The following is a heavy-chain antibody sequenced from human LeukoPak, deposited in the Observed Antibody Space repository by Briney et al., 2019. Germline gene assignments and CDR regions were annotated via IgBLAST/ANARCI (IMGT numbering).Heavy chain of an antibody. CDR3: ARGRGQWLGQATFDY. J-gene: IGHJ4*02. CDR2: IYYSGST. Sequence: SETLSLTCTVSGGSISSSSYFWGWIRQPPGKGLEWIGSIYYSGSTYYNPSLKSRVTISVGTSKNPFSLRLSSVTAADTAVYYCARGRGQWLGQATFDYWGQGTLVTVSS. D-gene: IGHD6-19*01. CDR1: GGSISSSSYF. V-gene: IGHV4-39*07.